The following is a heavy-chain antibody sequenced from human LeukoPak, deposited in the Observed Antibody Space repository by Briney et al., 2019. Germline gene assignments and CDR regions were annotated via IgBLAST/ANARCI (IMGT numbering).Heavy chain of an antibody. D-gene: IGHD3-16*01. CDR1: GGTFSSYA. CDR3: ARGLRLDY. J-gene: IGHJ4*02. CDR2: IIPIFGTA. Sequence: ASVTVSCKASGGTFSSYAISWVRQAPGQGLEWMGGIIPIFGTANYAQKLQGRVTMTTDTSASTAYMELRSLRSDDTAMYYCARGLRLDYWGQGTLVTVSS. V-gene: IGHV1-69*05.